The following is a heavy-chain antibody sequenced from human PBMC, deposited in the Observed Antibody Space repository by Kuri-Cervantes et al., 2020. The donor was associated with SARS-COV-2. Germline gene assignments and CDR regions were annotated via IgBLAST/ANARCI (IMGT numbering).Heavy chain of an antibody. J-gene: IGHJ4*02. V-gene: IGHV4-59*08. D-gene: IGHD6-13*01. CDR1: GGSISSHC. Sequence: GSLRLSCTVSGGSISSHCWSWIRQPPGKGLEWIGYIYYSGSTNYNPSLKSRVTISVDTSKNQFSLKLSSVTAADTAVYYCARHGSSWAYYFDYWGQGTLVTVSS. CDR2: IYYSGST. CDR3: ARHGSSWAYYFDY.